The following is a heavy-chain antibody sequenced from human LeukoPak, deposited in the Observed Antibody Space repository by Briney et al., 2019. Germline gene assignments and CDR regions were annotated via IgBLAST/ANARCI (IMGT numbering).Heavy chain of an antibody. Sequence: GGSLRLSCAASGFTFSNAWVSWVRQAPGKGLEWVSTISISSGTTYYADSVKGRFTISRDNSKKTLYLQMNSLRAEDTAVYYCAKASDTVTTRNYFDYWGQGTLVTVSS. CDR1: GFTFSNAW. CDR2: ISISSGTT. V-gene: IGHV3-23*01. J-gene: IGHJ4*02. D-gene: IGHD4-17*01. CDR3: AKASDTVTTRNYFDY.